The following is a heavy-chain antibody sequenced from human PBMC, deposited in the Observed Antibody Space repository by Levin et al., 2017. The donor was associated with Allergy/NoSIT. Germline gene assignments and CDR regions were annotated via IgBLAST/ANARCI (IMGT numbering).Heavy chain of an antibody. Sequence: ASEVSCKASGYSFTSQGISWVRQAPGHGLEWMGWISAYNGHTSYAQKLQGRITLTTDTSTRTAYMELRTLRSDDTALYFCATGSTADDAFDGWGQGTMVTVSS. CDR1: GYSFTSQG. CDR2: ISAYNGHT. V-gene: IGHV1-18*01. D-gene: IGHD1-14*01. CDR3: ATGSTADDAFDG. J-gene: IGHJ3*01.